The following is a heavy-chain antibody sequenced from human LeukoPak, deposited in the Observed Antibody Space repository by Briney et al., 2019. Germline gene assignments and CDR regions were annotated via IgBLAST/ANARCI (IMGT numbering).Heavy chain of an antibody. J-gene: IGHJ4*02. CDR1: GFTVSSNY. V-gene: IGHV3-53*01. D-gene: IGHD5-24*01. CDR3: AAEMATIRSFDY. Sequence: QTGGSLRLSCAASGFTVSSNYMSWVRQAPGKGLEWVSVIYSGGSTYYADSVKGRFTISRDNSKNTLYLQMNSLRAEDTAVYYCAAEMATIRSFDYWGQGTLVTVSS. CDR2: IYSGGST.